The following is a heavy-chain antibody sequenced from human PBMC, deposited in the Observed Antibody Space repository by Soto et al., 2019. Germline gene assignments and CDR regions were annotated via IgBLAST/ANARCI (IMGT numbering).Heavy chain of an antibody. D-gene: IGHD2-8*01. CDR3: AAYSGYCTKGVCQGPIDP. J-gene: IGHJ5*02. CDR1: GYRFTTYY. V-gene: IGHV1-58*02. CDR2: IVVGSGNT. Sequence: GASVTVSCKASGYRFTTYYIHWVRQAPGQGLEWMGMIVVGSGNTNYEQKLQERDTITRDMSTSTAYMELSSLRSEDTAVYYCAAYSGYCTKGVCQGPIDPWGQGTLVTVPQ.